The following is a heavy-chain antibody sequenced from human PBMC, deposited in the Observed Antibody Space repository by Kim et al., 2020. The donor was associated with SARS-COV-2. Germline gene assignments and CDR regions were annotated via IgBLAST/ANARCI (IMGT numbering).Heavy chain of an antibody. CDR3: AVGPARSGLRPKYF. CDR1: GIGFDVYV. V-gene: IGHV3-9*01. D-gene: IGHD5-12*01. Sequence: GGSLRLSCETSGIGFDVYVMHWVRQAPGKSLEWVSSISWDSGTIGYADSVKGRFTVSRDNDRNYLYLQMNILRPEDTGAYPCAVGPARSGLRPKYF. CDR2: ISWDSGTI. J-gene: IGHJ2*01.